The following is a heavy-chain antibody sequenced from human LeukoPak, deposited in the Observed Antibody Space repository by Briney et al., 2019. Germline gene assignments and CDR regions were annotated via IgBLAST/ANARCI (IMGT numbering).Heavy chain of an antibody. CDR3: AKDLLGVVVAATPDWFDP. Sequence: GGSLRLSCAASGFTFSSYAMSWVRQAPGKGLEWVSAISGSGGSTYYADSVKGRFTISRDNSKNTLYLQMNSRRAEDTAVYYCAKDLLGVVVAATPDWFDPWGQGTLVTVSS. J-gene: IGHJ5*02. D-gene: IGHD2-15*01. V-gene: IGHV3-23*01. CDR1: GFTFSSYA. CDR2: ISGSGGST.